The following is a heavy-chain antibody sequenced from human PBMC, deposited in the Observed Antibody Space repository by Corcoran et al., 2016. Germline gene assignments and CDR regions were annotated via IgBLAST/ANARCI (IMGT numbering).Heavy chain of an antibody. CDR3: ARTNKKDYGDLADWFDP. D-gene: IGHD4-17*01. V-gene: IGHV2-70*04. CDR2: IDWDDDK. J-gene: IGHJ5*02. Sequence: QVTLKESGPALVKPTQTLTLTCTFSGFSLSTSGMCVSWIRQPPGKALEWLARIDWDDDKFYSTSLKTRLTISKDTSKNQVVLTMTNMDPVDTGTYYCARTNKKDYGDLADWFDPWGQGTLVTVSS. CDR1: GFSLSTSGMC.